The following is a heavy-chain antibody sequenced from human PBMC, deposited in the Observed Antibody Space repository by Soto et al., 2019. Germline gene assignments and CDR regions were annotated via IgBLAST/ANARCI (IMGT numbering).Heavy chain of an antibody. Sequence: GESLKISCKGSGYSFTSYWISWVRQMPGKGLEWMGRIDPSDSYTNYSPSFQGHVTISADKSISTAYLQWSSLKASDTAMYYCAIHSEDIVVVPAAPGYGMDVWGQGTTVTVS. CDR1: GYSFTSYW. D-gene: IGHD2-2*01. CDR2: IDPSDSYT. J-gene: IGHJ6*02. V-gene: IGHV5-10-1*01. CDR3: AIHSEDIVVVPAAPGYGMDV.